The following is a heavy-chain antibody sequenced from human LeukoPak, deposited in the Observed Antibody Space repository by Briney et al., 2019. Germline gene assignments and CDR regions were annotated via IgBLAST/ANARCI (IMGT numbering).Heavy chain of an antibody. Sequence: PGGSLRLSCAASGFTFSGSAMHWVRQASGRGLEWVGRIRSKADTAYAASVKGRFTISRDDSRNTAYLQMNSLQTEDTAVYYCARLRAARTESYFYYGMDVWGQGTTVTVSS. CDR1: GFTFSGSA. V-gene: IGHV3-73*01. J-gene: IGHJ6*02. CDR3: ARLRAARTESYFYYGMDV. D-gene: IGHD6-6*01. CDR2: IRSKADT.